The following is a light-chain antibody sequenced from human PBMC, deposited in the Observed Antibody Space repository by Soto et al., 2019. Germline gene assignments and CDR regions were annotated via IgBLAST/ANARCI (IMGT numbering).Light chain of an antibody. CDR3: QQGDSFPFT. V-gene: IGKV1-12*01. CDR2: AAS. CDR1: QDISSW. J-gene: IGKJ4*01. Sequence: DIQMTQSPSSVSASVGDRVTITCRASQDISSWVAWYQQKPGKAPKLLISAASSLQSGVPRRFSGCGSGTDFTLIISSLQPEDFATYFCQQGDSFPFTFGGGTKVDIK.